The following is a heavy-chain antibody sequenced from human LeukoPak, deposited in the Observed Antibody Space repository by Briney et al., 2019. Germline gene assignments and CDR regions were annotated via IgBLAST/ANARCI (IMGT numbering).Heavy chain of an antibody. CDR3: ARGGYYDSSGYYPNGY. CDR2: ISYDGSNK. V-gene: IGHV3-30*03. CDR1: GFTFSSYG. J-gene: IGHJ4*02. Sequence: GGSLRLSCAASGFTFSSYGMHWVRQAPGKGLEWVAVISYDGSNKYHADSVKGRFTISRDNSKNTLYLQMNSLRAEDTAVYYCARGGYYDSSGYYPNGYWGQGTLVTVSS. D-gene: IGHD3-22*01.